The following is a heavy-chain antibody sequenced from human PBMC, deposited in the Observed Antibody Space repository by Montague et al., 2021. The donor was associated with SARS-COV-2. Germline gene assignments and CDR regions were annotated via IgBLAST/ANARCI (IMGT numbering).Heavy chain of an antibody. CDR2: IDKSGTT. CDR1: GGSISYGGYF. V-gene: IGHV4-31*03. CDR3: ARDCYDYGSGSYQRWFDP. J-gene: IGHJ5*02. Sequence: TLSLTCTVSGGSISYGGYFWNWIRQHPGKGLEWIGYIDKSGTTQYNPSLKSRVSLSVDTSKNQFSLNLRSATAADTALYYCARDCYDYGSGSYQRWFDPWGQGTLVTVSS. D-gene: IGHD3-10*01.